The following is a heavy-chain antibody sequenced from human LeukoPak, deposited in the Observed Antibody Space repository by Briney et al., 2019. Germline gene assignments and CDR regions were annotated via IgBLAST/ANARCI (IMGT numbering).Heavy chain of an antibody. D-gene: IGHD6-19*01. CDR3: AKEVLGYSSGWYGTNWFDP. J-gene: IGHJ5*02. CDR2: ISSSGDST. CDR1: GFTFSSYA. V-gene: IGHV3-23*01. Sequence: GGSLRLSCAASGFTFSSYAMRWVRQAPGKGLEWVSAISSSGDSTYYADSVKGRFTISRDNSKNTLYLQMNSLRAEDTAVYYCAKEVLGYSSGWYGTNWFDPWGQGTLVTVSS.